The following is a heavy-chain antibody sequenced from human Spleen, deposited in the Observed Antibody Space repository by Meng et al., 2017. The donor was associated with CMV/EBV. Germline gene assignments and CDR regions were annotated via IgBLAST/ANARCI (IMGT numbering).Heavy chain of an antibody. D-gene: IGHD7-27*01. CDR2: IHPHRGDT. Sequence: VNVSCTASGYTFTAHYFHWVRQAPGQGLEWMGWIHPHRGDTNYAQQFQGRVTLTRDTSINTGYMELTRLTSDDTAVYYCARDNNWGPDYWGQGTLVTVSS. J-gene: IGHJ4*02. CDR3: ARDNNWGPDY. V-gene: IGHV1-2*02. CDR1: GYTFTAHY.